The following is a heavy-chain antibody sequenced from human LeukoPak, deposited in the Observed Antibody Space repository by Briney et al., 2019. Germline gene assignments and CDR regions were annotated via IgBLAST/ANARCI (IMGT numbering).Heavy chain of an antibody. J-gene: IGHJ4*02. CDR3: ARARLQYYYDSSGWYFDY. Sequence: PGGSLRLSCAASGFTFSSYAMHWVRQPQGKVLEYVSAILRMGGSTYDANSVKGRFTIARDNSKNTLYLQMGSLRAEDMAVYYCARARLQYYYDSSGWYFDYWGQGTLVTVSS. CDR1: GFTFSSYA. D-gene: IGHD3-22*01. V-gene: IGHV3-64*01. CDR2: ILRMGGST.